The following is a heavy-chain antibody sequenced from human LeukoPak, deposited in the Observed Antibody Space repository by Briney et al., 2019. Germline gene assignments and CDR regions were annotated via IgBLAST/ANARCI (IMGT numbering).Heavy chain of an antibody. V-gene: IGHV3-11*04. CDR1: GFTFSDYY. Sequence: GGSLSLSCAVSGFTFSDYYRSWIRKPPGKGLEWVSYVTGSGNNIYYADSVKGRFTISRDNAKNSLYLQMNSLRAEDTAVFYCAGGRGSSGEFDYWGQGTLVTVSS. J-gene: IGHJ4*02. D-gene: IGHD5-12*01. CDR2: VTGSGNNI. CDR3: AGGRGSSGEFDY.